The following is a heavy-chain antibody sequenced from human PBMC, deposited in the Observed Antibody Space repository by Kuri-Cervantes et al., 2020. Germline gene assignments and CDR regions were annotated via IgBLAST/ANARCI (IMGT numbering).Heavy chain of an antibody. CDR3: ARIGYSSGWTNFDY. D-gene: IGHD6-19*01. Sequence: GESLKISCAASGFTFSSYGMHWVRQAPGKGLEWVSYISSSGSTIYYADSVKGRFTISRGNAKNSLYLQMNSLRAEDTAVYYCARIGYSSGWTNFDYWGQGTLVTVSS. J-gene: IGHJ4*02. CDR2: ISSSGSTI. V-gene: IGHV3-48*04. CDR1: GFTFSSYG.